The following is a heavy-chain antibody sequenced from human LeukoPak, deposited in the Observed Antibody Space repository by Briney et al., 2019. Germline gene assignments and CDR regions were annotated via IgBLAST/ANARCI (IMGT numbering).Heavy chain of an antibody. CDR1: GFSLSTSGMC. D-gene: IGHD7-27*01. J-gene: IGHJ4*02. CDR2: TDWDDDK. V-gene: IGHV2-70*11. CDR3: ARINWGFRTPQYYFDY. Sequence: SGPALVKPTQTLTLTCTFSGFSLSTSGMCVSWIRQPPGKALEWLARTDWDDDKYYSTSLKTRLTISKDTSKKQVVLTMTNMDPVDTATYYCARINWGFRTPQYYFDYWGQGTLVTVSS.